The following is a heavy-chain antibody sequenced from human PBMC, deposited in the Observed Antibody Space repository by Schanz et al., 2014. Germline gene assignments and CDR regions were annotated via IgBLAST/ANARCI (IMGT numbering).Heavy chain of an antibody. V-gene: IGHV3-23*01. CDR3: AKDAPYPFDL. J-gene: IGHJ2*01. CDR1: GFTFSSYA. Sequence: EVHLLDSGGGLVQPGGSLRLSCAASGFTFSSYAMSWVRQAPGKGLEWVSALSEGGGGTHYADSVRGRFTISSDSSKNTLYLQMNSLRAEDTAIYYCAKDAPYPFDLWGRGTLITVSS. CDR2: LSEGGGGT.